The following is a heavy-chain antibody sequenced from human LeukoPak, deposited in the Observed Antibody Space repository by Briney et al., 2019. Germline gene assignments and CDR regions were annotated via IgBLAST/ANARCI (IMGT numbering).Heavy chain of an antibody. CDR1: GFTFSSYG. CDR3: AKDQGLANWFDP. J-gene: IGHJ5*02. CDR2: IRYDGSNK. D-gene: IGHD5-12*01. V-gene: IGHV3-30*02. Sequence: GGSLRLSCAASGFTFSSYGMHWVRQAPSKGLEWVAFIRYDGSNKYYADSVKGRFTISRDNSKNTLYLQMNSLRAEDTAVYYCAKDQGLANWFDPWGQGTLVTVSS.